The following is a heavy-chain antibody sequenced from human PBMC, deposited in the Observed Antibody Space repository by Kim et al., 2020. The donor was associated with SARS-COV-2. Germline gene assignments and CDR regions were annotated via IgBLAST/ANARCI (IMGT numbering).Heavy chain of an antibody. V-gene: IGHV3-23*01. Sequence: GGSLRLSCAGSGFTFNSYPMTWVRQAPGKGLEWVSGDVGSGRVTYYADSVKGRFTISRDNSKSTLFLQMNNIRVDDTAVYYCAKGSSRTDYYYYYGMDVWGQGTTVTVSS. CDR2: DVGSGRVT. CDR3: AKGSSRTDYYYYYGMDV. D-gene: IGHD6-19*01. CDR1: GFTFNSYP. J-gene: IGHJ6*02.